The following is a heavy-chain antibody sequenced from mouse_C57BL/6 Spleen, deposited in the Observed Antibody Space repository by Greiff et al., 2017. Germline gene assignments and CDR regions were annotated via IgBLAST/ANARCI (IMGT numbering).Heavy chain of an antibody. V-gene: IGHV1-69*01. J-gene: IGHJ3*01. CDR1: GYTFTSYW. CDR2: IDPSDSYT. D-gene: IGHD1-1*01. CDR3: AREQPGSSPGFAY. Sequence: QVQLQQPGAELVMPGASVKLSCKASGYTFTSYWMHWVKQRPGQGLEWIGEIDPSDSYTNYHQKFKGKSTLTVDTSSSTAYMQLSSLTSEDSAIYYCAREQPGSSPGFAYWGQGTLVTVSA.